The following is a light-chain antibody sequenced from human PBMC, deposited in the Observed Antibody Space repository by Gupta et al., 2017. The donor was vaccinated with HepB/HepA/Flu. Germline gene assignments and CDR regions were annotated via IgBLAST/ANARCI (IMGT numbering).Light chain of an antibody. V-gene: IGLV1-44*01. CDR3: AAWEDSLNGRV. CDR1: SSNIGSNT. J-gene: IGLJ2*01. Sequence: GSSSNIGSNTVNWYQQLPGTAPKLLIYSNHQRPSGVPDRFSGSKSGTSASLAISGLQSEDEADYYCAAWEDSLNGRVFGGGTKLTVL. CDR2: SNH.